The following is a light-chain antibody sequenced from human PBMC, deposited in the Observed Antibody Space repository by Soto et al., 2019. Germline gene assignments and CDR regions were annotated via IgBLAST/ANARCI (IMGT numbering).Light chain of an antibody. V-gene: IGLV1-40*01. CDR2: GNV. CDR1: SPNIGAGFD. J-gene: IGLJ1*01. CDR3: QSYDSSLSGYV. Sequence: QLVLTQPPSVSGAPGQRVTISCTGSSPNIGAGFDVHWYQQLPGTAPKLLIYGNVDRPSGVPDRFSGSKSGTSASLAITGLQAEDEADYYCQSYDSSLSGYVFGTGTKVTVL.